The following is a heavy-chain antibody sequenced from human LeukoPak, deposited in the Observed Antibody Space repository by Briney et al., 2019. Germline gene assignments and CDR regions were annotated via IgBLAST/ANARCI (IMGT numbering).Heavy chain of an antibody. J-gene: IGHJ4*02. CDR3: AKGDVVASSFDY. D-gene: IGHD5-12*01. V-gene: IGHV3-23*01. CDR2: ISSSVGST. Sequence: GGSLRLSCTASGFTFSTYAMSWVRQAPGKGLEWVSTISSSVGSTYYADSVKGRFTISRDNSKNTLYLQMNSLRAEDTAVYYCAKGDVVASSFDYWGQGTLVTVSS. CDR1: GFTFSTYA.